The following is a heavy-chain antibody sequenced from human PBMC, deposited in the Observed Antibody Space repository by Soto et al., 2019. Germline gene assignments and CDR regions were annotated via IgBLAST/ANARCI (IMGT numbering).Heavy chain of an antibody. CDR2: IYYSGST. CDR1: GGSISSYY. CDR3: ARGGESGWWDY. Sequence: SETLSLTCTVSGGSISSYYWSWIRQPPGKGLEWIGYIYYSGSTNYNPSLESRVTISVDTSKNQFSLKLSSVTAADTAVYYCARGGESGWWDYWGQGTLVTVSS. V-gene: IGHV4-59*01. J-gene: IGHJ4*02. D-gene: IGHD6-19*01.